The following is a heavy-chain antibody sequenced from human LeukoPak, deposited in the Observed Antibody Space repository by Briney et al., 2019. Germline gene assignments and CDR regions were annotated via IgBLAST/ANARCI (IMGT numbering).Heavy chain of an antibody. CDR1: GFTFSPYA. D-gene: IGHD5-18*01. J-gene: IGHJ6*02. CDR2: ISGSGGST. V-gene: IGHV3-23*01. Sequence: GGSLRLSCAASGFTFSPYAMTWVRQAPVKGLEWVSGISGSGGSTYYADSVKGRFTISRDNPKKTLYLQMNSLRAEDTAVYYCAKTNTSMVAPYYYGMDVWGQGTTVTVSS. CDR3: AKTNTSMVAPYYYGMDV.